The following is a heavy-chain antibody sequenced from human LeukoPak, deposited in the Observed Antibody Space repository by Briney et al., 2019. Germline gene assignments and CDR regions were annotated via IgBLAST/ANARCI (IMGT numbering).Heavy chain of an antibody. CDR2: ISTYNANT. V-gene: IGHV1-18*01. CDR1: GYTFTSYD. Sequence: GASVKVSCKASGYTFTSYDINWVRQATGQGLEWMGWISTYNANTKYAQKLQGRVTMTTDTSTSTAYMELRSLRSDDTAVYYCARAYSSTRYYYSSYMDVWGKGTTVTVSS. J-gene: IGHJ6*03. CDR3: ARAYSSTRYYYSSYMDV. D-gene: IGHD6-13*01.